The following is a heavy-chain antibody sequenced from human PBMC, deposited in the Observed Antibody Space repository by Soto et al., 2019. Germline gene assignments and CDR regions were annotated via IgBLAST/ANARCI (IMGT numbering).Heavy chain of an antibody. J-gene: IGHJ6*02. Sequence: GGSLRLSCAASGFTFSSYAMHWVRQAPGKGLEWVAVISYDGSNKYYADSVKGRFTISRDNSKNTLYMQMNSLRAEDTAVYYCARVTYYDSSDKSAYYYGMHVWGQGTTVTVYS. CDR3: ARVTYYDSSDKSAYYYGMHV. CDR1: GFTFSSYA. V-gene: IGHV3-30-3*01. CDR2: ISYDGSNK. D-gene: IGHD3-22*01.